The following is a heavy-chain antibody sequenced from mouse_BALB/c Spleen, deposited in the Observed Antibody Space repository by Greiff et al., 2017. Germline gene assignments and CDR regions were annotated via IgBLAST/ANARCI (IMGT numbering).Heavy chain of an antibody. J-gene: IGHJ2*01. CDR1: GFTFSDYY. Sequence: EVQGVESGGGLVKPGGSLKLSCAASGFTFSDYYMYWVRQTPEKRLEWVATISDGGSYTYYPDSVKGRFTISRDNAKNNLYLQMSSLKSEDTAMYYCARDQGVVAFAYWGQGTPLTVSA. CDR2: ISDGGSYT. D-gene: IGHD1-1*01. V-gene: IGHV5-4*02. CDR3: ARDQGVVAFAY.